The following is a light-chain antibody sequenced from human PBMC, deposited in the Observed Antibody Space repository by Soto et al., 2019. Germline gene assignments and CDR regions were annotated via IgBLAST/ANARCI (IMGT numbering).Light chain of an antibody. CDR2: GAS. Sequence: EIVMTQSPATLSVSPWERATLSCRASQGISRDLAWYQHKPGQAPRLLFYGASTRATGVPARFSGSGSGTEFTLTISSLQSEDSALYYCQHYNHWPQLSFGGGTKVDIK. V-gene: IGKV3-15*01. CDR1: QGISRD. J-gene: IGKJ4*01. CDR3: QHYNHWPQLS.